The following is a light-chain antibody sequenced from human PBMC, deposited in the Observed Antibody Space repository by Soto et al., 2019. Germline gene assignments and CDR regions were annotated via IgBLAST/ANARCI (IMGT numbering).Light chain of an antibody. V-gene: IGKV4-1*01. CDR2: WAS. CDR3: QQYYSTPTWT. CDR1: QSVLYSSNNKNY. J-gene: IGKJ1*01. Sequence: DIVMTQSPDSLAVSLGERATINCKSSQSVLYSSNNKNYLAWYQQKPGQPPKLLIYWASTRESGVPDRFSGSGSGTDFTLTISSLQAEDVAGYSCQQYYSTPTWTFGQGTKVEIK.